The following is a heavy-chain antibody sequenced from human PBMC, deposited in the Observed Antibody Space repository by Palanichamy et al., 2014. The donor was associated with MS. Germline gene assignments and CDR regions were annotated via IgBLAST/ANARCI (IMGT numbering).Heavy chain of an antibody. D-gene: IGHD6-19*01. CDR3: ATTLHSSGFSYY. V-gene: IGHV1-3*04. CDR1: GYTFRVYT. Sequence: QVQLVQSGAGVMRPGASMKISCETSGYTFRVYTVHWVRQAPGQGLEWMGWIDTGTGDTRYSQDFQGRVTITRDTSASTAYMELGSLRSDDTAVYFCATTLHSSGFSYYWGQGSLVTVSS. J-gene: IGHJ4*02. CDR2: IDTGTGDT.